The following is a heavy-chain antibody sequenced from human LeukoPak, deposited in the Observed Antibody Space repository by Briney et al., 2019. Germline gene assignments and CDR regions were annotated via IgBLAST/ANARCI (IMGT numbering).Heavy chain of an antibody. CDR1: GGSISTSNYY. Sequence: SETLSLTCTVSGGSISTSNYYWGWIRQPPGKGLEWIGNIFYSGSTYYSPSLRSRVTISLDTSRNQFSLKLRSVTAADTGVYYCARSTFYYYMDVWGKGTTVTISS. CDR2: IFYSGST. D-gene: IGHD5/OR15-5a*01. V-gene: IGHV4-39*07. CDR3: ARSTFYYYMDV. J-gene: IGHJ6*03.